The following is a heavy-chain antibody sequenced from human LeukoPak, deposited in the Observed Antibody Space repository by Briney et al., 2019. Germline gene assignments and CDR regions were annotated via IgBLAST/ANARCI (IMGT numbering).Heavy chain of an antibody. Sequence: ASVKVSCKASGYTLIELSMHWVRQAPGKGLEWMGGFDPEDGETIYAQEFQGRVTMTEDTSTDTAYMELRSLTSEDTAVYYCAIAAPPKYRYGYERGAFDIWGQGTMVTVSS. CDR1: GYTLIELS. CDR2: FDPEDGET. D-gene: IGHD5-18*01. V-gene: IGHV1-24*01. J-gene: IGHJ3*02. CDR3: AIAAPPKYRYGYERGAFDI.